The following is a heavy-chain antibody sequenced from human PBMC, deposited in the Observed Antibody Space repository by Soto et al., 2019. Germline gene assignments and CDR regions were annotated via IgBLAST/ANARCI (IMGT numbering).Heavy chain of an antibody. V-gene: IGHV3-49*03. Sequence: GGSLRLSCTASGFTFGDYAMSWFRQAPGKGLEWVGFIRSKAYGGTTEYAASVKGRFTISRDDSKSIAYLQMNSLKTEDTAVYYCTRDIAAAGTGLNAFDYWGQGTLVTVSS. CDR3: TRDIAAAGTGLNAFDY. J-gene: IGHJ4*02. CDR1: GFTFGDYA. D-gene: IGHD6-13*01. CDR2: IRSKAYGGTT.